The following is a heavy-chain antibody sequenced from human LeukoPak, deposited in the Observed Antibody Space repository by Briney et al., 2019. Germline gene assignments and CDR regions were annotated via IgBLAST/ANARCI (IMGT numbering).Heavy chain of an antibody. V-gene: IGHV3-21*01. J-gene: IGHJ4*02. Sequence: GGSLRLSCAASGFTFSSYSMNWVRQAPGNGLEWVSSISSSSSYIYYADSVKGRFTISRDNAKNSLYVQMNSLRAEDTAVYYCARDPYSGLFDSWGQGTLVTVSS. CDR2: ISSSSSYI. CDR1: GFTFSSYS. CDR3: ARDPYSGLFDS. D-gene: IGHD4-11*01.